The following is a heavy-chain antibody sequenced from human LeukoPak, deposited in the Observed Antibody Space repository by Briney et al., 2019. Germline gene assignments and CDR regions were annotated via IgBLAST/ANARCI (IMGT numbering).Heavy chain of an antibody. J-gene: IGHJ6*03. CDR1: GFTVSSSY. CDR2: IYSGGTP. CDR3: ARAQTSPEGYYYYYYMDV. Sequence: PGGSLRLSCAASGFTVSSSYMSWVRQAPGKGLEWVSVIYSGGTPYYADSVKGRLTISRDHSKNTLYLQMNSLRAEDTAVYYCARAQTSPEGYYYYYYMDVWGKGTTVTVSS. V-gene: IGHV3-53*01.